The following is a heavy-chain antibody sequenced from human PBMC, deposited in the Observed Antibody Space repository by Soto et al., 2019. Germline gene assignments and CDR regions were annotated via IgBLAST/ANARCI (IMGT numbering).Heavy chain of an antibody. D-gene: IGHD4-4*01. CDR2: ISAYNGNT. J-gene: IGHJ4*02. V-gene: IGHV1-18*01. Sequence: ASLKVSCKASGYTFTSYGISWVQQAPGQGLEWMGWISAYNGNTNYAQKLQGRVTMTTDTSTSTAYMELRSPRSDDTAVYYCARVLRMVLQLDYWRELXLVTVYS. CDR3: ARVLRMVLQLDY. CDR1: GYTFTSYG.